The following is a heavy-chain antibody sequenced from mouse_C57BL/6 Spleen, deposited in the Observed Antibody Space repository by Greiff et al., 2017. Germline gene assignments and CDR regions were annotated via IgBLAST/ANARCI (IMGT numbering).Heavy chain of an antibody. CDR1: GYTFTDYE. V-gene: IGHV1-15*01. CDR2: IDPETGGT. J-gene: IGHJ3*01. CDR3: TRGGGGGFAC. Sequence: QVQLKESGAELVRPGASVTLSCKASGYTFTDYEMHWVKQTPVHGLEWIGAIDPETGGTAYNQKFKGKAILTAAKSSSTAYMELRSLTSEGSAVYYWTRGGGGGFACWGQGTLVTVSA.